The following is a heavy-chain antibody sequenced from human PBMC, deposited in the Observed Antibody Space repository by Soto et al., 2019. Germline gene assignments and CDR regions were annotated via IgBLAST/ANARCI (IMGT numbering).Heavy chain of an antibody. CDR3: STNYYDSSGYDNWFDP. D-gene: IGHD3-22*01. V-gene: IGHV3-49*03. Sequence: PGGSLRLSCTASGFTFGDYARSWFRQAPGKGLEWVGFIRSKAYGGTTHYAASVKGRFTISRDDSKSIAYLQMNSLKTEDTAVYYCSTNYYDSSGYDNWFDPWGQGTLVTVSS. CDR2: IRSKAYGGTT. CDR1: GFTFGDYA. J-gene: IGHJ5*02.